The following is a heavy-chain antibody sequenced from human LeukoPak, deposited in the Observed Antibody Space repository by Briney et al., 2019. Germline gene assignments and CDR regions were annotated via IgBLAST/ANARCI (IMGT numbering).Heavy chain of an antibody. V-gene: IGHV1-18*01. CDR3: ARVSMDYYDSSGYLDY. J-gene: IGHJ4*02. Sequence: GASVKVSCKASGYTFTSYGISWVRQAPGQGLEWMGWISSYNGNTNYAQKFQGRVTITTDESTSTAYMELSSLRSEDTAVYYCARVSMDYYDSSGYLDYWGQGTLVTVSS. D-gene: IGHD3-22*01. CDR1: GYTFTSYG. CDR2: ISSYNGNT.